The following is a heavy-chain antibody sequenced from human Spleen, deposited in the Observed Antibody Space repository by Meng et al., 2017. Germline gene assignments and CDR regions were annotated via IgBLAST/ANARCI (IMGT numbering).Heavy chain of an antibody. V-gene: IGHV4-59*01. CDR1: GASISSYI. CDR2: IYDSGST. D-gene: IGHD2-2*01. J-gene: IGHJ4*01. Sequence: SETLSLTCTVSGASISSYIWNWIRQPPGKGLEWIGYIYDSGSTNYNPSLKGRVTMSEDTSRNQLSLKLSSVAAADTAVYFCARAQGDCSRAGCLIDYWGNGTLVTVSS. CDR3: ARAQGDCSRAGCLIDY.